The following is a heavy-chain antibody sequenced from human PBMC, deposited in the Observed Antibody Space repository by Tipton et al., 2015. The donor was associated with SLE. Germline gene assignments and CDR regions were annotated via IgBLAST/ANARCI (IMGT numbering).Heavy chain of an antibody. V-gene: IGHV3-21*01. J-gene: IGHJ4*02. Sequence: GSLRLSCAASGFTFSDYTMNWVRQAPGKGLEWVSSISGSSGYIFYADSVKGRFTISRDNAKNSLDLQMNSLRAEDTAVYYCARDYCGATSCYQGVFEYWGRGTLVTVSS. CDR3: ARDYCGATSCYQGVFEY. D-gene: IGHD2-2*01. CDR2: ISGSSGYI. CDR1: GFTFSDYT.